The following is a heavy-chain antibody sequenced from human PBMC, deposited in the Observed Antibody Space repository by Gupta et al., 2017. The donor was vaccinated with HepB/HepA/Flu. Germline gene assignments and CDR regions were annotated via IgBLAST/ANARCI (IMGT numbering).Heavy chain of an antibody. D-gene: IGHD1-26*01. CDR3: TTYDLFRGSGNYYRNGSDV. CDR1: GFHFSTAW. CDR2: ITSKSDGGTT. J-gene: IGHJ6*02. Sequence: EVQLVGEGGGLVKHGGSLRLSCAASGFHFSTAWLRCVRQAPGKGREGVGNITSKSDGGTTDYAAPVKVRCTISRDDSNNMLYVQMNSLKTDDIAVYYWTTYDLFRGSGNYYRNGSDVWGLGTTVTVSS. V-gene: IGHV3-15*01.